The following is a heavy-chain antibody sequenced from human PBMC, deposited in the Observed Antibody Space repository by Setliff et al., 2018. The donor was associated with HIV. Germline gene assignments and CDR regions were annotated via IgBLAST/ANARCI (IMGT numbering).Heavy chain of an antibody. D-gene: IGHD2-15*01. CDR1: GGSFSTYY. CDR3: ARHKTHEYGGNTIYFDS. V-gene: IGHV4-4*07. Sequence: SETLSLTCTVSGGSFSTYYWSWIRQPAGEGPEYIGRVHSTGTTIYNPSFKSRVTMSVDASKNQLSLKLRSVTAADTAVYYCARHKTHEYGGNTIYFDSWGQGTLVTVSS. J-gene: IGHJ4*02. CDR2: VHSTGTT.